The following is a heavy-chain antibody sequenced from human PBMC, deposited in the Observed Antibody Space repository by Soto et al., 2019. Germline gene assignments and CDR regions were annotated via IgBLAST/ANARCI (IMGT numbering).Heavy chain of an antibody. D-gene: IGHD2-21*02. CDR2: IYYSGRT. V-gene: IGHV4-39*01. CDR3: ARQRTTVVTQAYFDH. Sequence: SETLSLTCIVSGESIISSSYYWGWIRQPPGKGLEWIGSIYYSGRTYYNPSFKSRVTISIDTSKNQFSLKLSSVTATDTAVYYCARQRTTVVTQAYFDHWGQGALVTVSS. J-gene: IGHJ4*02. CDR1: GESIISSSYY.